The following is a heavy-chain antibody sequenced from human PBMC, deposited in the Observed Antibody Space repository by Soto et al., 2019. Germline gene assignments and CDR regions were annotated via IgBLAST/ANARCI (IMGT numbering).Heavy chain of an antibody. V-gene: IGHV3-30*18. CDR2: ISYDGSNK. CDR3: AKPRAILRVERGWGMDV. D-gene: IGHD4-17*01. CDR1: GFTFSSYG. J-gene: IGHJ6*02. Sequence: GGSLRLSCAASGFTFSSYGMHWVRQAPGKGLEWVAVISYDGSNKYYADSVKGRFTISRDNSKNTLYLQMNSLRAEDTAVYYCAKPRAILRVERGWGMDVWGQGTTVTVSS.